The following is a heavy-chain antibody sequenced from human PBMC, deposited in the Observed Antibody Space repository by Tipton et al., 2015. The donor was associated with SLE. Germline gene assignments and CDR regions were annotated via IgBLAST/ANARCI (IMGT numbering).Heavy chain of an antibody. D-gene: IGHD3-16*01. CDR2: IYSSGST. V-gene: IGHV4-59*11. CDR1: GGSISYHY. Sequence: TLSLTCAVSGGSISYHYWSWIRQPPGKGLEWIGYIYSSGSTNYNPSLKSRVTISIDTSKNQFSLKLSSVTAADTALYYCARGGTFKYFQHWGQGSLVTVSS. CDR3: ARGGTFKYFQH. J-gene: IGHJ1*01.